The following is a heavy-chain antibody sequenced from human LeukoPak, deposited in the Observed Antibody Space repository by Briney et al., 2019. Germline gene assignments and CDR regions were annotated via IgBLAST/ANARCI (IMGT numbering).Heavy chain of an antibody. V-gene: IGHV4-4*02. CDR3: ARGGGNEFDY. CDR2: IYHSGST. CDR1: GGSISSSNW. D-gene: IGHD4-23*01. Sequence: SETLSLTCAVSGGSISSSNWWSWVRQPPGKGLEWIGEIYHSGSTNYNPSLKSRVTISLDTSKNQFSLKLSSVTAADTAVYYCARGGGNEFDYWGQGTLVAVSS. J-gene: IGHJ4*02.